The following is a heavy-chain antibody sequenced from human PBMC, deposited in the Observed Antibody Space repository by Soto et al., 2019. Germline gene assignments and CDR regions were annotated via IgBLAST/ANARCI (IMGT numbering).Heavy chain of an antibody. Sequence: GVLLRHWKRVSGGKIGDYGGHWVLQAQGKGLEWVSYISSSSRTIYCADSVKGRFTISRDNAKNSLYLQMNSLRAEDTAVYYCAREWDGDGYNSGWFDPWGQGPLVTVSS. CDR3: AREWDGDGYNSGWFDP. CDR2: ISSSSRTI. J-gene: IGHJ5*02. V-gene: IGHV3-48*01. D-gene: IGHD5-12*01. CDR1: GGKIGDYG.